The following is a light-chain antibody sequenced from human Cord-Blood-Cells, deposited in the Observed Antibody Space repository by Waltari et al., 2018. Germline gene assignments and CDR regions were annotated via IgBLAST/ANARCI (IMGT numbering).Light chain of an antibody. CDR2: WAS. Sequence: DIVMTHSPGSMAVSRGEGDTVSCKSSQSVLYSSNNKNYLAWYQQKPGQPPKLLIYWASTRESGVPDRFSGSGSGTDFTLTISSLQAEDVAVYYCQQYYSTPYTFGQGTKLEIK. V-gene: IGKV4-1*01. CDR1: QSVLYSSNNKNY. J-gene: IGKJ2*01. CDR3: QQYYSTPYT.